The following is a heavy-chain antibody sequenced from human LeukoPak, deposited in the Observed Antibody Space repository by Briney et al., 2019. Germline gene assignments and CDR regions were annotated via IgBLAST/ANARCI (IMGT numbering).Heavy chain of an antibody. CDR1: GGSISSYY. CDR3: ARASWNYYAFDI. CDR2: IYYSGST. Sequence: SETLSLTCTVSGGSISSYYWSWIRQPPRKGLEWIGYIYYSGSTNYNPSLKSRVTISVATSKNQFSLKLSSVTAADTAVYYCARASWNYYAFDIWGQGTMVTVSS. J-gene: IGHJ3*02. V-gene: IGHV4-59*01. D-gene: IGHD1-7*01.